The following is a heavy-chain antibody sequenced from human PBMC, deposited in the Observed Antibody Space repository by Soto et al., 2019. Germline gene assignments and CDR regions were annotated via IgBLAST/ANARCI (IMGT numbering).Heavy chain of an antibody. J-gene: IGHJ4*02. CDR1: GGTFSSYA. CDR2: IIPIFGTA. Sequence: ASVKVSCKASGGTFSSYAISWVRQAPGQGLEWMGGIIPIFGTANYAQKFQGRVTITADESTSTAYMELSSLRSEDTAVYYCAREDYYRSGNFDYWGQGTLVTVSS. V-gene: IGHV1-69*13. CDR3: AREDYYRSGNFDY. D-gene: IGHD3-10*01.